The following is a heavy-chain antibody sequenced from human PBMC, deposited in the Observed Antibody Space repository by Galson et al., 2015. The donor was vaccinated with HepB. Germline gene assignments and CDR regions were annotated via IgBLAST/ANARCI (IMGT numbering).Heavy chain of an antibody. CDR3: ARGITVRERSHNSWEPLDY. D-gene: IGHD1-1*01. J-gene: IGHJ4*02. Sequence: SLSLSCAASGLTFSSYDMHWVRQATGKGLEWVSAIGTAGDPYYPGSVKGRFTISRENAKNSLYLQMNSLRAGDTAVYYCARGITVRERSHNSWEPLDYWGQGTLVTVSS. CDR1: GLTFSSYD. V-gene: IGHV3-13*05. CDR2: IGTAGDP.